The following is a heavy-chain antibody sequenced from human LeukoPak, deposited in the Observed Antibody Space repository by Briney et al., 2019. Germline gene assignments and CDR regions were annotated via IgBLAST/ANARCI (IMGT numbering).Heavy chain of an antibody. CDR3: ASGGYFDILAGYYQTQYYYPMDV. J-gene: IGHJ6*02. CDR2: TSYDGGDK. Sequence: PGGSLRLSCAASGFTFSSYAIHWVRHAPGKGLEWVAVTSYDGGDKYYGDSVKGRFTISRDNSKSTLYLEVSSLRAEDTAVYYCASGGYFDILAGYYQTQYYYPMDVWGRGTTVTLSS. D-gene: IGHD3-9*01. V-gene: IGHV3-30*04. CDR1: GFTFSSYA.